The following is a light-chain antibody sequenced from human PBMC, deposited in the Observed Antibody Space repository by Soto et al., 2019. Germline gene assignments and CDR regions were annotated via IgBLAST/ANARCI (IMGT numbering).Light chain of an antibody. CDR1: QRVATSY. Sequence: DIVLTQSPATLSLSPGEIATLSFSASQRVATSYLGWYQQKPGQAPRLLIYGTSKRAADIPDRFSGSGSGTDFTLTISRLEPEDFAVYYCQQYGSSPMTFGQGTKVDIK. CDR2: GTS. V-gene: IGKV3-20*01. J-gene: IGKJ1*01. CDR3: QQYGSSPMT.